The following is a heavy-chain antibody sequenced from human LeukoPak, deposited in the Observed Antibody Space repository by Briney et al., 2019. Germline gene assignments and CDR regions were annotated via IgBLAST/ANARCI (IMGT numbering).Heavy chain of an antibody. CDR2: IKSKTDGGTT. V-gene: IGHV3-15*01. CDR1: GFTFSTAW. D-gene: IGHD1-7*01. CDR3: ATDDLELRLLYYYYGMDV. Sequence: GGSLRLSCVASGFTFSTAWMSWVRQAPGKGLEWVGRIKSKTDGGTTEYAAPVKGRFSISRDDSKNTLYLQMNSLKTGDTAVYYCATDDLELRLLYYYYGMDVWGQGTTVTVSS. J-gene: IGHJ6*02.